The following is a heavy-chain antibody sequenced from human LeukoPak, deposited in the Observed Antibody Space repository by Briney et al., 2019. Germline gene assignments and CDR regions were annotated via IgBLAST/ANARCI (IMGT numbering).Heavy chain of an antibody. Sequence: PSETLSLTCAVYGGSFSGYYWSWIRQPPGKGLEWIGEINHSGSTNYNPSLKSRVTISVDTSKNQFSLKLSSVTAADTAVYYCARGLSSYYSRGRFDPWGQGTLVTVSS. CDR2: INHSGST. V-gene: IGHV4-34*01. CDR3: ARGLSSYYSRGRFDP. D-gene: IGHD6-13*01. J-gene: IGHJ5*02. CDR1: GGSFSGYY.